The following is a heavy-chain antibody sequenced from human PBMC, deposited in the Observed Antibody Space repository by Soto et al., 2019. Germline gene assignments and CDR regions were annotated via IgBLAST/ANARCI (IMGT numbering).Heavy chain of an antibody. CDR1: GGSISSGDYY. Sequence: KASETLSLTCTVSGGSISSGDYYWSWIRQPPGKGLEWIGYIYYSGSTYYNPPLKSRVTISVDTSKNQFSLKLSSVTAADTAVYYCARAHEDYYDSSGYYYWFDPWGQGTLVTVSS. J-gene: IGHJ5*02. V-gene: IGHV4-30-4*01. CDR2: IYYSGST. D-gene: IGHD3-22*01. CDR3: ARAHEDYYDSSGYYYWFDP.